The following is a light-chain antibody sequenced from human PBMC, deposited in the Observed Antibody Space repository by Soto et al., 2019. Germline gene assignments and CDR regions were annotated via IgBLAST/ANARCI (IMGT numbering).Light chain of an antibody. V-gene: IGKV3-15*01. CDR1: QSISDN. Sequence: EIVVTQSLATLSVAPGERVTLSCMASQSISDNLAWSQQKPGQAPRLLIYGASIRATGIPARFSGSGSGTEFTLTISSLQSEDFAVYYCRQYNNWPPFTFGQGTRLEIK. CDR3: RQYNNWPPFT. J-gene: IGKJ5*01. CDR2: GAS.